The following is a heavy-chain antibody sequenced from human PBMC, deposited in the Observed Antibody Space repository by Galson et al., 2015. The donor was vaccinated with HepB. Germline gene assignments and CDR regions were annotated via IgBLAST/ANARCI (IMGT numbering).Heavy chain of an antibody. CDR3: ARAVGGASMWGRVDY. CDR1: GGSFSGYY. D-gene: IGHD2/OR15-2a*01. CDR2: INHSGST. Sequence: SETLSLTCAVYGGSFSGYYWSWIRQPPGKGLEWIGEINHSGSTNYNPSLKSRVTISVDTSKNQFSLKLSSVTAADTAVYYCARAVGGASMWGRVDYWGQGTLVTVSS. J-gene: IGHJ4*02. V-gene: IGHV4-34*01.